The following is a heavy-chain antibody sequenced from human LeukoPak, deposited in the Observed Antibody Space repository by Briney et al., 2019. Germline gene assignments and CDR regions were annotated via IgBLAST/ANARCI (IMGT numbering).Heavy chain of an antibody. CDR2: IYYSGST. J-gene: IGHJ3*02. CDR3: ASGGYCSSTSCSTDAFDI. CDR1: GGSISSYY. D-gene: IGHD2-2*03. Sequence: PSETLSLTCTVSGGSISSYYWSWIRQPPGKGLEWIGYIYYSGSTNYNPSLKSRVTISVDTSKNQFSLKLSSVTAADTAVYYCASGGYCSSTSCSTDAFDIWGQGTMVTVSS. V-gene: IGHV4-59*01.